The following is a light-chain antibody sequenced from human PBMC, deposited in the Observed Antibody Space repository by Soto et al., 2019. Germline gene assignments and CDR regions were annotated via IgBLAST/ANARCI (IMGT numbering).Light chain of an antibody. CDR3: QQYGSSPPMYT. Sequence: EIVLTQSPGTLSLSPGERATLSCRASQSVSSNYLTWYQQKPGQAPRLLIYGASSRATGIPERFSGSGSGTDFTLTISRLEPEDFAVYYCQQYGSSPPMYTFGQGTKLEIK. J-gene: IGKJ2*01. CDR2: GAS. V-gene: IGKV3-20*01. CDR1: QSVSSNY.